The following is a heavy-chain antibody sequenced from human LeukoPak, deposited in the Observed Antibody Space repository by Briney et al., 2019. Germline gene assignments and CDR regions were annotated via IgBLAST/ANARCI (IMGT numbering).Heavy chain of an antibody. CDR2: IFYSGST. Sequence: PSETLSLTCTVSGGSISTSNYYWGWIRQPPGKGLEWIGNIFYSGSTYYGPSLKSRLTISLDTSRNQFSLKLNSVTAADTAVYYCARDNTFNILTGYLGWFDPWGQGTLVTVSS. D-gene: IGHD3-9*01. CDR3: ARDNTFNILTGYLGWFDP. J-gene: IGHJ5*02. CDR1: GGSISTSNYY. V-gene: IGHV4-39*07.